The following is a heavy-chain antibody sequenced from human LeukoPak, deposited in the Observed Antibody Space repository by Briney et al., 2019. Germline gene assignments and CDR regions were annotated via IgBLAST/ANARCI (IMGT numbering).Heavy chain of an antibody. CDR3: ARDQGIVATPEYFDY. CDR1: GYTFTSYG. D-gene: IGHD4-23*01. J-gene: IGHJ4*02. Sequence: ASVKVSCKASGYTFTSYGISWVRQAPGQGLEWMGWISAYNGNTNYAQKLQGRVTMTTDTSTSTAYMELRSLRSDDTAVYYCARDQGIVATPEYFDYWGQGTLVTVSS. V-gene: IGHV1-18*01. CDR2: ISAYNGNT.